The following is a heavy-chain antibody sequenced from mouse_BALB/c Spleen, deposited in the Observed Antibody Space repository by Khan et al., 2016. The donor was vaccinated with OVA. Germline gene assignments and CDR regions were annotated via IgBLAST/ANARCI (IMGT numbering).Heavy chain of an antibody. CDR2: IWAGGST. CDR1: GFSLTSYG. D-gene: IGHD1-2*01. V-gene: IGHV2-9*02. J-gene: IGHJ3*01. Sequence: QVQLKESGPGLVAPSQSLSITCTVSGFSLTSYGVHWVRQPPGKGLEGLGIIWAGGSTNYNSAPMSRLSISTDNSKSQVFLKMNSLQTDDTAMYYWARDTTATPYWGQGTLVTVSA. CDR3: ARDTTATPY.